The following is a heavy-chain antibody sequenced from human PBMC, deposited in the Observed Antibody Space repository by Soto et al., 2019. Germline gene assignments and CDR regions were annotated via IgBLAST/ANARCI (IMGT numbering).Heavy chain of an antibody. CDR3: ARADCSSTSCEVYYYGMDV. CDR2: IIPIFGTA. CDR1: GGTLISYA. J-gene: IGHJ6*02. Sequence: GXSVKVTCKASGGTLISYAIIWVRQAPGQGLEWMGGIIPIFGTANYAQKFQGRVTITADESTSTAYMELSSLRSEDTAVYYCARADCSSTSCEVYYYGMDVWGQGTTVTVSS. D-gene: IGHD2-2*01. V-gene: IGHV1-69*01.